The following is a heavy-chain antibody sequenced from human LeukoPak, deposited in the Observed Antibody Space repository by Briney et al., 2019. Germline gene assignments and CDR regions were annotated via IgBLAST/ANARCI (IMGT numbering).Heavy chain of an antibody. V-gene: IGHV3-43*01. CDR3: VRNAAMAADV. D-gene: IGHD5-18*01. J-gene: IGHJ3*01. CDR2: ISWDGGST. Sequence: GGSLRLSCAASGFTFDDYTMHWVRQAPGKGLEWVSLISWDGGSTYYADSVKGRFTISRDNAKNTLFLQMNSLRADDTAVYYCVRNAAMAADVWGQGTMVTVSS. CDR1: GFTFDDYT.